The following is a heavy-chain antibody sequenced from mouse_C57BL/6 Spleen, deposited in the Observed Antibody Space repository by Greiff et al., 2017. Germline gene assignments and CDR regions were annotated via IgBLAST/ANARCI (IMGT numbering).Heavy chain of an antibody. D-gene: IGHD2-4*01. CDR1: GYTFTDHT. CDR2: IYPRDGST. CDR3: ARRGDYHWYFDV. Sequence: VMLVESDAELVKPGASVKISCKVSGYTFTDHTIHWMKQRPEQGLEWIGNIYPRDGSTKYNEKFKGKATLTADKSSSTAYMQLNSLTSEDSAVYFCARRGDYHWYFDVWGTGTTVTVSS. V-gene: IGHV1-78*01. J-gene: IGHJ1*03.